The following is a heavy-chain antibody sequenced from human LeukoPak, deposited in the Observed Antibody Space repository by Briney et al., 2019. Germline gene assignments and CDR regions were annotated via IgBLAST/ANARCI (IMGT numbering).Heavy chain of an antibody. J-gene: IGHJ4*02. CDR2: IIPILGIA. V-gene: IGHV1-69*04. Sequence: SVKVSCKASGGTFSSYAISWVRQAPGQGLEWMGRIIPILGIANYAQKFQGRVTITADKSTSTAYMELSSLRSEDTAVYYCARGYYYDSSGYSIDYWGQGTLVTVSS. CDR1: GGTFSSYA. CDR3: ARGYYYDSSGYSIDY. D-gene: IGHD3-22*01.